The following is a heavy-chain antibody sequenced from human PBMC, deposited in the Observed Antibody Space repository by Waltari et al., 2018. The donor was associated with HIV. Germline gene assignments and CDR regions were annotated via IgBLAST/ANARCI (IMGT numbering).Heavy chain of an antibody. J-gene: IGHJ4*02. CDR3: ARDRVADY. Sequence: QVQLVESGGGVVQPGRSLRLSCAASGFTFSTYAMHWVRQAPGKGLEWVAVISYDGSNKYDADSVKGRFTISRDNSKNTLYLQMNSLRAEDTAVYYCARDRVADYWGQGTLVTVSS. CDR1: GFTFSTYA. CDR2: ISYDGSNK. V-gene: IGHV3-30*01. D-gene: IGHD2-15*01.